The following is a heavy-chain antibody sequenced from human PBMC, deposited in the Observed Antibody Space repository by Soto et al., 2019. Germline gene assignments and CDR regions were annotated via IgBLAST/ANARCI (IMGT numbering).Heavy chain of an antibody. CDR1: GFIFSSYA. CDR3: ASRYDTAPSITH. D-gene: IGHD3-9*01. J-gene: IGHJ4*02. Sequence: PGGSXRLSCVTSGFIFSSYAMSWVRQAPGNGLEWVSTISGSVGSTYSADSVPARFTVSRENSKNTLYLQMKSLRAEDTDVYYCASRYDTAPSITHWGPGTQVTVSS. CDR2: ISGSVGST. V-gene: IGHV3-23*01.